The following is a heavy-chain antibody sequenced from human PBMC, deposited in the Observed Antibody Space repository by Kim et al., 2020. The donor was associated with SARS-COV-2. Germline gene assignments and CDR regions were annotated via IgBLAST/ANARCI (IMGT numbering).Heavy chain of an antibody. D-gene: IGHD2-2*01. J-gene: IGHJ4*02. CDR3: ARFNRYCSSTSCYYFDY. V-gene: IGHV4-30-2*05. Sequence: RKSRVTISVDPSNNQFSLKLSSVTAADTAVYYCARFNRYCSSTSCYYFDYWGQGTLVTVSS.